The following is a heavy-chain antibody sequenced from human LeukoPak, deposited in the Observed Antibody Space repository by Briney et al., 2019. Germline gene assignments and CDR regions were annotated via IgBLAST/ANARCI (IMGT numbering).Heavy chain of an antibody. CDR3: ATSSDSSGND. CDR2: INHNGNVN. CDR1: GFTFSSYW. Sequence: GGSLRLSCAASGFTFSSYWMNWARQAPGKGLEWVASINHNGNVNYYVDSVKGRFTISRDNAKSSLYLQMNTLRAEDTAVYYCATSSDSSGNDWGQGTLVTVSS. J-gene: IGHJ4*02. D-gene: IGHD3-22*01. V-gene: IGHV3-7*03.